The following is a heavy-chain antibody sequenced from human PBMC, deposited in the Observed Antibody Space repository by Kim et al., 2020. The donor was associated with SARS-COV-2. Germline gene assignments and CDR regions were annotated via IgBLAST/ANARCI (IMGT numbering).Heavy chain of an antibody. J-gene: IGHJ6*03. CDR1: GFTFDDYA. Sequence: GGSLRLSCAASGFTFDDYAMHWVRQAPGKGLEWVSLISGDGGSTYYADSVKGRFTISRDNTKNTLYLQMNSLRTEDTALYYCAKGGEPSITIFGVVVNYYYYYYMAVCGKGTTLTLSS. D-gene: IGHD3-3*01. CDR3: AKGGEPSITIFGVVVNYYYYYYMAV. V-gene: IGHV3-43*02. CDR2: ISGDGGST.